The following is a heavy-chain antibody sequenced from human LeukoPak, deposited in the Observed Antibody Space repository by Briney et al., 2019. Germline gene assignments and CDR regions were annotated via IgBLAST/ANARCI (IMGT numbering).Heavy chain of an antibody. Sequence: GRSLRLSCAASGFTFDDYAMHWVRQAPGKGLEWVSGISWNSGSIGYADSVKGRFTISRDNAKNSLYLQMNSLRAEDMALYYCAKDLHFWSGGGGAFDIWGQGTMVTVSS. CDR3: AKDLHFWSGGGGAFDI. D-gene: IGHD3-3*02. CDR2: ISWNSGSI. V-gene: IGHV3-9*03. J-gene: IGHJ3*02. CDR1: GFTFDDYA.